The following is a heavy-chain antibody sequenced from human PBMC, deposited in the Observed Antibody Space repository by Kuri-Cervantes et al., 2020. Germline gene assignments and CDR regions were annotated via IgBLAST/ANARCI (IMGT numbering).Heavy chain of an antibody. CDR2: ISSSGSTI. V-gene: IGHV3-48*04. J-gene: IGHJ6*03. D-gene: IGHD3-22*01. CDR3: ARVSSGYSLHMDV. CDR1: GFTFNSHG. Sequence: GGSLRLSCAASGFTFNSHGMHWVRQAPGKGLEWVSYISSSGSTIYYADSVKGRFTISRDNAKNSLYLQMNSLRAEDTAVYYCARVSSGYSLHMDVWGKGTTVTVSS.